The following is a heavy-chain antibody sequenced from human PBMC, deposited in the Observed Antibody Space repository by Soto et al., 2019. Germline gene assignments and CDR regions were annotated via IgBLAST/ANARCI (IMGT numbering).Heavy chain of an antibody. CDR2: IYYNGNT. Sequence: ETLSVTCAVSVGSIRSYYWTWVRQPPGKGLEWIGYIYYNGNTKYNPSLKSRVTISVDTPKNQFSLKVGSVNAADTAVYYCARLYYVSGRPLMDVWGQGTTVTVSS. J-gene: IGHJ6*02. CDR1: VGSIRSYY. CDR3: ARLYYVSGRPLMDV. D-gene: IGHD3-10*01. V-gene: IGHV4-59*01.